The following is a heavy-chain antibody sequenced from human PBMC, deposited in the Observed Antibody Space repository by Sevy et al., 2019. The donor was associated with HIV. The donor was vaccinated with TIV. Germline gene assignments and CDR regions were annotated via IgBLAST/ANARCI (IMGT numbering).Heavy chain of an antibody. CDR3: ARDDYDTTPCAFDV. CDR2: ISSGSSYI. CDR1: GFSFDTYS. J-gene: IGHJ3*01. D-gene: IGHD3-22*01. Sequence: LWGSLRLSCIASGFSFDTYSMNWVRQTPGQGLEWVSSISSGSSYIYYADSVKGRFTISRDNAKNSLSLEMNSLRVEDTAIYYCARDDYDTTPCAFDVWGQGTMVTVSS. V-gene: IGHV3-21*06.